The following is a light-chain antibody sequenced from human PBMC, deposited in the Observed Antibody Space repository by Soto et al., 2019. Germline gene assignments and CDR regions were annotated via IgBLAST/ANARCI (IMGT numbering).Light chain of an antibody. CDR1: QAVPNN. CDR3: QQYNVYWT. J-gene: IGKJ1*01. CDR2: EES. Sequence: DIHLTQSPSFLSASVGYRVTITCRPSQAVPNNMAWYQQKPGKPPKLLIYEESTLHSGVPSRFSGRKSGTQFTLTIDSLQPEGFATYYCQQYNVYWTFGQGTKVDIK. V-gene: IGKV1-9*01.